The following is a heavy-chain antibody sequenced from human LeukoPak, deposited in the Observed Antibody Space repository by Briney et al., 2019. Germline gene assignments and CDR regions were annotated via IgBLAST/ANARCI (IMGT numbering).Heavy chain of an antibody. V-gene: IGHV6-1*01. Sequence: SQTLSLTCDISGDSVSSNSAAWNWIRQSPLRGLEWLGRTYYRSKWYNDYAVSVKSRITINPDTSKNQFSLKLSSVTAADTAVYYCARDSSGWYFDYWGQGTLVTVSS. CDR1: GDSVSSNSAA. CDR2: TYYRSKWYN. J-gene: IGHJ4*02. CDR3: ARDSSGWYFDY. D-gene: IGHD6-19*01.